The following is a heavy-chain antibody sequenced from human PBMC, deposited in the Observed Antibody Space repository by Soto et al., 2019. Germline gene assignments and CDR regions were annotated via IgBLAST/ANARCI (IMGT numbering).Heavy chain of an antibody. CDR3: AHSIRRDNCGGGDCYYFDS. CDR2: IYWDDDK. CDR1: GFSLSTSGVG. D-gene: IGHD2-21*02. J-gene: IGHJ4*02. V-gene: IGHV2-5*02. Sequence: SGPTLVNPTQTLTLTCTFSGFSLSTSGVGVGWIRQPPGKALEWLALIYWDDDKRYSPSLKSRLTIIKDTSKNQVVLIMTNMDPVDTATYYCAHSIRRDNCGGGDCYYFDSWGQGTPVTVSS.